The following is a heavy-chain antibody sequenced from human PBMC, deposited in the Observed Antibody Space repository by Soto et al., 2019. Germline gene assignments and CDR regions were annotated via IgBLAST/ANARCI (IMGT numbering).Heavy chain of an antibody. CDR1: GGSISNGGYY. D-gene: IGHD6-13*01. J-gene: IGHJ6*03. Sequence: QLQLQESGPGLVKPSQTLSLTCAVSGGSISNGGYYWSWIRQHPGKGLEWIGSIYFSGRTYYNPSLKGRVTISVVTTKNQFSLKLSTVTAAVTAVYYCARDRHSQQPNQRWGGGYMDVWGKGTTVTVSS. V-gene: IGHV4-31*11. CDR2: IYFSGRT. CDR3: ARDRHSQQPNQRWGGGYMDV.